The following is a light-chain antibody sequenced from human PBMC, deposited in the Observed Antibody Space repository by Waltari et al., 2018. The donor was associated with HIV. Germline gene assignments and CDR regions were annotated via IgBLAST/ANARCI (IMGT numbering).Light chain of an antibody. Sequence: LTQSPSASASVGASVKLTCTMSSGHSSYTIAWHQQQPQKGSGHLMKIQTYGRHTNGDSIPDRFSGSRSGAWRSLTISSLQSEDEADYYCQTWGSGIQVFGGGTKLTVL. CDR2: IQTYGRH. CDR3: QTWGSGIQV. CDR1: SGHSSYT. J-gene: IGLJ2*01. V-gene: IGLV4-69*01.